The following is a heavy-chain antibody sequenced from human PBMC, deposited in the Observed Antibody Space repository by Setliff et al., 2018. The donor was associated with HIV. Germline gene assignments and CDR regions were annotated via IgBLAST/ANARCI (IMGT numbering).Heavy chain of an antibody. CDR2: ISGSGGNT. CDR3: ARAYNVYDYRFDSSGYDY. Sequence: GGSLRLSCAASGFTFSSYAMSWVRQAPGKGLEWVSGISGSGGNTYYADSVKGRFTISRDNVKNSLYLQMNSLKAEDTAVYYCARAYNVYDYRFDSSGYDYWGQGTLVTVSS. D-gene: IGHD3-22*01. CDR1: GFTFSSYA. J-gene: IGHJ4*02. V-gene: IGHV3-23*01.